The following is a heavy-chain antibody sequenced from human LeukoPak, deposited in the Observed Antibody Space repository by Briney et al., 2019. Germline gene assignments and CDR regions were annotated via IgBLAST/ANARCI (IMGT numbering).Heavy chain of an antibody. D-gene: IGHD3-10*01. J-gene: IGHJ4*02. CDR2: SSGSGGST. V-gene: IGHV3-23*01. CDR3: AKVFRPYYYGSGSYPRAYYFDY. CDR1: GFTFSNYA. Sequence: PGGSLRLSCAASGFTFSNYAMSWVRQAPGKGLEWVSGSSGSGGSTYYADSVKGRFTISRDNSKNTLYLQMNSLRAEDTAVYYCAKVFRPYYYGSGSYPRAYYFDYWGQGTLVTVSS.